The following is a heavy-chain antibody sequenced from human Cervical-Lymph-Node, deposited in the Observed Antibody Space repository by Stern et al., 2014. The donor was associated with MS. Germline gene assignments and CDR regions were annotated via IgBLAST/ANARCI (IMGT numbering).Heavy chain of an antibody. J-gene: IGHJ4*02. D-gene: IGHD4-17*01. V-gene: IGHV4-59*01. Sequence: QVQLQESGPGLVKPSETLSLTCTVSGGSISSYYWSWIRQPPGKGLEWIGYIYYSGSTNYNPSLKSRVTISVDTSKNQFSLKLSSVTAADTAVYYCARWIYGARYDYWGQGTLVTVSS. CDR2: IYYSGST. CDR1: GGSISSYY. CDR3: ARWIYGARYDY.